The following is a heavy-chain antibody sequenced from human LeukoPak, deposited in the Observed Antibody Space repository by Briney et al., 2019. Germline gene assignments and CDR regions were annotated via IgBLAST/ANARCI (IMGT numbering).Heavy chain of an antibody. Sequence: GGSLRLSCAASGFTFSSYSMNWFGQAPGKGLEWVSSISSSSSYIYYADSVKGRFTISRDNAKNSLYLQMNSLRAEDTAVYYCAREGYDSSTTFDYWGQGTLVTVSS. CDR2: ISSSSSYI. D-gene: IGHD3-22*01. V-gene: IGHV3-21*01. CDR3: AREGYDSSTTFDY. CDR1: GFTFSSYS. J-gene: IGHJ4*02.